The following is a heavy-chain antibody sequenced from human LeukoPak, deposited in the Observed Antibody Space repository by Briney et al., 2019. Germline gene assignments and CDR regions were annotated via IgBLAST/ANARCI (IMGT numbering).Heavy chain of an antibody. CDR2: IFYSGST. CDR3: ARVYYGRSYDYWYFDL. J-gene: IGHJ2*01. V-gene: IGHV4-59*01. Sequence: PSETLSLTCTVSGGSISGYYWSWIRQPPGKGLEWIGYIFYSGSTNYNPSLKSRVTISVDTSKNQFSLKLSSVTAADTAVYFRARVYYGRSYDYWYFDLWGRGTLITVSS. CDR1: GGSISGYY. D-gene: IGHD3-10*01.